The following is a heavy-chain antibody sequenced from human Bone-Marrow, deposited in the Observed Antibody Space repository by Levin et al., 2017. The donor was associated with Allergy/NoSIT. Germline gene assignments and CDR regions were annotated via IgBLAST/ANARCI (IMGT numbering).Heavy chain of an antibody. CDR3: AKDIAPSGPDY. D-gene: IGHD6-19*01. CDR2: ISTTSSHI. CDR1: GFIFSDYS. J-gene: IGHJ4*02. V-gene: IGHV3-21*01. Sequence: GGSLRLSCTASGFIFSDYSMNWVRQAPGKGLEWVSFISTTSSHIYYADSVKGRFTISRDNAKNSLDLQMNSLRVDDTAVYYCAKDIAPSGPDYWGQGTLVTVSS.